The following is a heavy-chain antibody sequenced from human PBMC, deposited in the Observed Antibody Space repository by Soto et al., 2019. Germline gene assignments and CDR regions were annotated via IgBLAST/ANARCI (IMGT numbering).Heavy chain of an antibody. CDR2: IYSGGST. CDR3: ARDWVESGYPESFPH. J-gene: IGHJ1*01. V-gene: IGHV3-53*01. D-gene: IGHD3-22*01. CDR1: GFTVSSNY. Sequence: GGSLRLSCAASGFTVSSNYMSWVRQAPGKGLEWVSVIYSGGSTYYADSVKGRFTISRDNSKNTLYLQMNSLRAEDTAVYYCARDWVESGYPESFPHSGQGSLVIGSS.